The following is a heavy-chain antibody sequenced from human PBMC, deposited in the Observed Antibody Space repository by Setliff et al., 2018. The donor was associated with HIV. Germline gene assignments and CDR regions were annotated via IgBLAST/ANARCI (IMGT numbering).Heavy chain of an antibody. J-gene: IGHJ4*02. CDR3: ARDHDSSAYTYFDY. D-gene: IGHD3-22*01. Sequence: SVKVSCKASGGTFSIYAISWVRQAPGQGLEWMGGIIPILGMSVYAQKFKGRVTITADKSTSTVYMELRSLRSEDTAVYYCARDHDSSAYTYFDYWGQGTLVTVSS. CDR2: IIPILGMS. V-gene: IGHV1-69*10. CDR1: GGTFSIYA.